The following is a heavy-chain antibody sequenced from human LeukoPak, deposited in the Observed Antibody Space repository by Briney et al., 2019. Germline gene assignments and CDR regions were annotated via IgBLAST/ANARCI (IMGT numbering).Heavy chain of an antibody. CDR3: ARGFGEWDHLDP. D-gene: IGHD1-26*01. CDR1: GGSISSGGDY. J-gene: IGHJ5*02. V-gene: IGHV4-61*08. Sequence: KASETLSLTCTVSGGSISSGGDYWNWIRQPPGKGLEWNGYIYYSGSTTYNPSLQSRVTMSIDTSKKEFSLQLTAVTAADTATYYCARGFGEWDHLDPWGQGTLVTVSS. CDR2: IYYSGST.